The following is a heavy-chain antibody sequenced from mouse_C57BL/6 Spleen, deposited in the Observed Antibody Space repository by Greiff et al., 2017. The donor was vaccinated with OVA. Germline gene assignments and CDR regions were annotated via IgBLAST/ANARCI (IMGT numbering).Heavy chain of an antibody. V-gene: IGHV1-42*01. J-gene: IGHJ4*01. CDR1: GYSFTGYY. Sequence: VQLQQSGPELVKPGASVKISCKASGYSFTGYYMNWVKQSPEKSLEWIGEINPSTGGTTYNQKFKAKATLTVDKSSSTAYMQLKSLTSEDSAVYYCARGATAQATGAMDYWGQGTSVTVSS. D-gene: IGHD3-2*02. CDR3: ARGATAQATGAMDY. CDR2: INPSTGGT.